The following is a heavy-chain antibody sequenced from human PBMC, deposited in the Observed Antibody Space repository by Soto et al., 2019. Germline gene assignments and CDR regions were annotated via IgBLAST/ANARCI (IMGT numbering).Heavy chain of an antibody. CDR3: AKDPRLLVMVTFDS. J-gene: IGHJ4*02. CDR1: GFTFSSSV. D-gene: IGHD2-15*01. V-gene: IGHV3-23*01. Sequence: EVQLLESGGDLVQPGGSLRLSCAASGFTFSSSVMSWVRQAPGKGLEWVSSISGSGSNTYYADSVKGRFTISRDNSKNTLYLQMNSLRAADTAVYYCAKDPRLLVMVTFDSWGQGTRVTVSS. CDR2: ISGSGSNT.